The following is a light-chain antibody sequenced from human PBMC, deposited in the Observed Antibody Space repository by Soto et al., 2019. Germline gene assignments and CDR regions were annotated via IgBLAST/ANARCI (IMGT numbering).Light chain of an antibody. J-gene: IGLJ2*01. CDR3: SSYTSSSTVV. V-gene: IGLV2-14*01. CDR2: DVS. Sequence: QSALTQPASVSGSPGQSITISCTGTSSDVGGYNYVSWYQQHPGKAPKLMIYDVSNRPSGVSNRFSGSKSDNTASLTTSGLQAADEDDYYCSSYTSSSTVVFGGGTKVTVL. CDR1: SSDVGGYNY.